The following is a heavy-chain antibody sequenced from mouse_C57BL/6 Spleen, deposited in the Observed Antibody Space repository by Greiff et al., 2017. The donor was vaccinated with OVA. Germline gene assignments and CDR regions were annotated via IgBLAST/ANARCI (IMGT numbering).Heavy chain of an antibody. Sequence: VKLQESGPGLVAPSQSLSITCTVSGFSLTSYGVSWVRQPPGKGLEWLGVIWGDGSTNYHSAPIPSLSIIKDNSKSQVFLKLNSLQTDDTATYYCAKPGNDYSFAYWGQGTLVTVSA. V-gene: IGHV2-3*01. CDR1: GFSLTSYG. D-gene: IGHD2-4*01. J-gene: IGHJ3*01. CDR3: AKPGNDYSFAY. CDR2: IWGDGST.